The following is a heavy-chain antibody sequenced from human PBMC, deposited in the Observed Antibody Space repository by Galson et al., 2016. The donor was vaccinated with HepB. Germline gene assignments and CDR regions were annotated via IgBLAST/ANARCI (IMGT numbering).Heavy chain of an antibody. J-gene: IGHJ4*02. CDR3: ASNTYSYDKTGTHYVNFFHY. Sequence: SPRLSCAASDSSFSRYAMHWVRQSPDKGLEWVAVITFDGSNKYYADSMKGRFSISRDNSKNPLYLEMNSLRTEDAAVYYCASNTYSYDKTGTHYVNFFHYWGQGTRVTVSS. CDR2: ITFDGSNK. V-gene: IGHV3-30-3*01. CDR1: DSSFSRYA. D-gene: IGHD1-7*01.